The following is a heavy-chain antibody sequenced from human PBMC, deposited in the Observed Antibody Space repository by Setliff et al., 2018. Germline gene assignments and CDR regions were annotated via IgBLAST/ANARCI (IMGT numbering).Heavy chain of an antibody. CDR3: ARDWFCSGGDCSDVFDF. J-gene: IGHJ3*01. CDR2: INPNDGYT. CDR1: GHSLTSNH. D-gene: IGHD2-21*02. V-gene: IGHV1-18*01. Sequence: ASVKVSCKASGHSLTSNHFHWGRQAPGKGLEWMGTINPNDGYTIYAQKFQGRVTLTTDTSTGTAYMELRSLTFDDTAVYYCARDWFCSGGDCSDVFDFWGQGTMVTVS.